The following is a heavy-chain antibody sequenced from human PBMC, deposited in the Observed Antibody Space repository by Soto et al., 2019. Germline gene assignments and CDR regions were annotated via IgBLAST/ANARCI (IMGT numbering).Heavy chain of an antibody. CDR2: ISGSGDST. CDR3: AKDPLRIVVVVAAPSI. V-gene: IGHV3-23*01. Sequence: RGSLRLSCAASGCTFSSDAMSWVLQAPGKGLEWVSAISGSGDSTYYADSVKGRFTISRDNSKNTLYLQMNSLRAEDTAVYYCAKDPLRIVVVVAAPSIWGQGTLFTVSS. D-gene: IGHD2-15*01. J-gene: IGHJ4*02. CDR1: GCTFSSDA.